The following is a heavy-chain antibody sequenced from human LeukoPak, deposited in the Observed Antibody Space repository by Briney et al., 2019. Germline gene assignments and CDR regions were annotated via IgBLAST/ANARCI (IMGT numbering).Heavy chain of an antibody. CDR2: IYWDDDK. Sequence: VSGPTLVNPTQTLTLTCTFSGFSLSTSGVGVGWICQPPGKALEWLALIYWDDDKRYSPSLKSRLTITKDTSKNQVVLTMTNMDPVDTATYYCAHRLGAAAGTGAYDWFDPWGQGTLVTVSS. J-gene: IGHJ5*02. D-gene: IGHD6-13*01. V-gene: IGHV2-5*02. CDR3: AHRLGAAAGTGAYDWFDP. CDR1: GFSLSTSGVG.